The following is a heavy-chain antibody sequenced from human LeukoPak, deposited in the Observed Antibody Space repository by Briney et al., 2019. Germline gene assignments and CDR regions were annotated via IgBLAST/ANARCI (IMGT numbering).Heavy chain of an antibody. CDR1: GFTFSSYA. V-gene: IGHV3-23*01. Sequence: GGPLRLSCAASGFTFSSYAMSWVRQAPGKGLEWVSAISGSGGSTYYADSVKGRFTISRDNSKNTLYLQMNSLRAEDTAVYYCAKSPSSSWYTGCDWGQGTLVTASS. J-gene: IGHJ4*02. D-gene: IGHD6-13*01. CDR2: ISGSGGST. CDR3: AKSPSSSWYTGCD.